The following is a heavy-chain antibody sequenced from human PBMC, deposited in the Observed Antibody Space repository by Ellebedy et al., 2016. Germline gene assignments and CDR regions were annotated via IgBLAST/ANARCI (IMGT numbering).Heavy chain of an antibody. J-gene: IGHJ4*02. D-gene: IGHD3-10*01. Sequence: SVKVSXKASGGTFSSYAISWVRQAPGQGLEWMGGIIPIFGTANYAQKFQGRVTITADESTSTAYMELSSLRSEDTAVYYCARSEDYYGSGSHEFDYWGQGTLVTVSS. V-gene: IGHV1-69*13. CDR2: IIPIFGTA. CDR1: GGTFSSYA. CDR3: ARSEDYYGSGSHEFDY.